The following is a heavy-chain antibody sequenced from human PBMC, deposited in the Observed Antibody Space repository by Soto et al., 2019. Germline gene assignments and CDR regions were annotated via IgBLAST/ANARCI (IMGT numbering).Heavy chain of an antibody. CDR2: ISWNSGSI. CDR3: AKEKQERYYYGMDV. CDR1: GFTFDVYA. D-gene: IGHD6-13*01. V-gene: IGHV3-9*01. Sequence: PGGSLRLSCAASGFTFDVYAMHWVRQAPGKGLEWVSGISWNSGSIGYADSVKGRFTISRDNAKNSLYLQMNSLRAEDTALYYCAKEKQERYYYGMDVWGQGTTVTVSS. J-gene: IGHJ6*02.